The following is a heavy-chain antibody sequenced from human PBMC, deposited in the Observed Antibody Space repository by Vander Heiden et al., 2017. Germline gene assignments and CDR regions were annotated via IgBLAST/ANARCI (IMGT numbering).Heavy chain of an antibody. V-gene: IGHV3-33*01. Sequence: QVHLVEPGGGVVQPGRSLRLPCAASGFTFSSYGMHWVRQAPGKGLEWLAIIWNDGSDQRYADFVKGRFTISRDNSKNTLYLQMNSLRDEDTATYYCARGCGVACYYIDSWGQGTLVTVSS. CDR2: IWNDGSDQ. J-gene: IGHJ4*02. CDR1: GFTFSSYG. D-gene: IGHD2-21*01. CDR3: ARGCGVACYYIDS.